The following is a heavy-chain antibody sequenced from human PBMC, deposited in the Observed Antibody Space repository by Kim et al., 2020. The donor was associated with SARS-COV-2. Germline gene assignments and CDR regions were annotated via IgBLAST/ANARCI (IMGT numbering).Heavy chain of an antibody. V-gene: IGHV1-8*01. CDR2: MTPNSGNT. Sequence: ASVKVSCKASGYTFTDYDINWVRQVPGQGLESMGWMTPNSGNTGYTQKFQGRVTMTRNTSTRTAYMELSSLRSEDTAVYYCAIGEHFDSWGQGTLVTVSS. J-gene: IGHJ4*02. CDR1: GYTFTDYD. CDR3: AIGEHFDS.